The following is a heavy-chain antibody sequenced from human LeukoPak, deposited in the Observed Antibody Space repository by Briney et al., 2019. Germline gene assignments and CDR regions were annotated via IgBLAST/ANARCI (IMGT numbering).Heavy chain of an antibody. J-gene: IGHJ4*02. CDR2: ISGSGGST. Sequence: GGSLRLSCAASGFTFSSYAMSWVRQAPGKGLEWVSAISGSGGSTYYADSVKGRFTISRDNSKNTLYLQMSSLRAEDTAVYYCAKRGVVVINSYYFDYWGQGTLVTVSS. CDR3: AKRGVVVINSYYFDY. CDR1: GFTFSSYA. D-gene: IGHD3-22*01. V-gene: IGHV3-23*01.